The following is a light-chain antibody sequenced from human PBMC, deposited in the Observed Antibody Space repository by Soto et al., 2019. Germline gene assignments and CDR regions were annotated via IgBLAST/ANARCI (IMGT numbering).Light chain of an antibody. V-gene: IGLV2-14*01. CDR2: DVS. CDR3: SSYTSTSTLVV. Sequence: QSVLTQPASVSGSPGQSITISCTGTSSDVGGYNYVSWYQQHPGKAPKLMIYDVSNRPSGVSNRFSVSKSGNTASLTISGLQAEDEADYYCSSYTSTSTLVVFGGGTKLTVL. J-gene: IGLJ2*01. CDR1: SSDVGGYNY.